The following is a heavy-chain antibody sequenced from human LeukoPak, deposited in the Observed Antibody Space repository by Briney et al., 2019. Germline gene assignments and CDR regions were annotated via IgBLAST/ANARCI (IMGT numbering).Heavy chain of an antibody. J-gene: IGHJ4*02. CDR2: INPTGGST. CDR3: ARATRIAARHTPYYFDY. CDR1: GYTFPSYF. D-gene: IGHD6-6*01. Sequence: GASVKVSCTASGYTFPSYFMHWVRQAPGQGLEWMGIINPTGGSTTYAQKFQGRVTITADESTSTAYMELSSLRSEDTAVYYCARATRIAARHTPYYFDYWGQGTLVTVSS. V-gene: IGHV1-46*01.